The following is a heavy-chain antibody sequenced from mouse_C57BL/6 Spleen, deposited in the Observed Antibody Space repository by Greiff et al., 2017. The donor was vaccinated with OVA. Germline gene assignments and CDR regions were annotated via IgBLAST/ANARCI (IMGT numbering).Heavy chain of an antibody. CDR3: TRTGTNWYFDV. CDR2: IYPGNSDT. Sequence: VQLQQSGTVLARPGASVKMSCKTSGYTFTSYWMHWVKQRHGQGLEWIGAIYPGNSDTSYNQKFKGKAKLTAVTSASTAYMELRSLTNEDSAVYYCTRTGTNWYFDVWGTGTTGTVSS. J-gene: IGHJ1*03. V-gene: IGHV1-5*01. D-gene: IGHD4-1*01. CDR1: GYTFTSYW.